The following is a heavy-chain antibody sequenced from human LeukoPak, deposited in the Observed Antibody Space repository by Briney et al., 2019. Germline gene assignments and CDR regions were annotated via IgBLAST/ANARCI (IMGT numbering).Heavy chain of an antibody. CDR2: ISSSSSYI. CDR1: GFSFSNYP. J-gene: IGHJ4*02. CDR3: ARDLGYCSGGSCLPLDY. D-gene: IGHD2-15*01. V-gene: IGHV3-21*01. Sequence: GGSLRLSCAASGFSFSNYPMNWVRQAPGKGLEWVSSISSSSSYIYYADSVQGRFTISRDNANNSLFLQMNSLRAEDTAVYYCARDLGYCSGGSCLPLDYWGQGTLVTVSS.